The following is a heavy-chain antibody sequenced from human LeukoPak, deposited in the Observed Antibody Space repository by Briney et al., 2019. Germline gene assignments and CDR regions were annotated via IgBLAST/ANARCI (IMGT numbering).Heavy chain of an antibody. V-gene: IGHV4-31*03. CDR3: ARAISPMVRGVMIPYYFDY. CDR1: GGSISSGGYY. CDR2: IYNSGST. Sequence: KSSETLSLTCTVSGGSISSGGYYWSWIRQHPGKRLEWIGYIYNSGSTYYNPSLKSRVTISVDTSKNQFSLKLSSVTAADTAVYYCARAISPMVRGVMIPYYFDYWGQGTLVTVSS. J-gene: IGHJ4*02. D-gene: IGHD3-10*01.